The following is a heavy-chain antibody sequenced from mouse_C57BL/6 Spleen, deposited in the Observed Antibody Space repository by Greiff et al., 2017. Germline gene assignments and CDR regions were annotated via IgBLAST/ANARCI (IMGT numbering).Heavy chain of an antibody. V-gene: IGHV5-9*01. CDR1: GFTFSSYT. CDR2: ISGGGGNT. Sequence: EVQGVESGGGLVKPGGSLKLSCAASGFTFSSYTMSWVRQTPEKRLEWVATISGGGGNTYYPDSVKGRCTISRDNAKNTLYLQMSSLRSEDTALYYCARQRYYGSNLYFDYWGQGTTLTVSS. D-gene: IGHD1-1*01. J-gene: IGHJ2*01. CDR3: ARQRYYGSNLYFDY.